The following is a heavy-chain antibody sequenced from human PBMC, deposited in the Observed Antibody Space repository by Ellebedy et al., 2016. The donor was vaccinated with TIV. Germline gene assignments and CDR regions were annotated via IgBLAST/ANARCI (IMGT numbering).Heavy chain of an antibody. J-gene: IGHJ4*02. CDR2: ISGSTTTI. Sequence: GESLKISCAASGFTFSPYSMNWVRQAPGKGLEWLSYISGSTTTIYYAASVRGRFTISRDNAKNSLYLQMDSLRDEDTAVYYCVREVFHAGSFDYWGQGTLVTVPS. V-gene: IGHV3-48*02. CDR1: GFTFSPYS. CDR3: VREVFHAGSFDY. D-gene: IGHD2/OR15-2a*01.